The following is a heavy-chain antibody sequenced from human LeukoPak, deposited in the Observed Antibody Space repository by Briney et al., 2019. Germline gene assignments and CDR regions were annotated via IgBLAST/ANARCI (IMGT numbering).Heavy chain of an antibody. D-gene: IGHD3-9*01. CDR2: FHYSGST. V-gene: IGHV4-59*12. Sequence: SEALSLTCAVSGGSISSYYWSWIRQPPGKGLEWIGYFHYSGSTNYSPSLKSRVTISIDTSKNQFSLKVSSVTAADTAVYYCARWYYDILTGYYSGYFDYWGQGTLVTVSS. J-gene: IGHJ4*02. CDR1: GGSISSYY. CDR3: ARWYYDILTGYYSGYFDY.